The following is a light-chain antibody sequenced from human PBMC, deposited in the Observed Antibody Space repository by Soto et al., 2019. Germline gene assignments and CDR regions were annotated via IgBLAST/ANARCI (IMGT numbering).Light chain of an antibody. V-gene: IGLV1-47*01. J-gene: IGLJ3*02. CDR3: AAWDDSLSGPG. Sequence: QSLLTQPPSASATPGQRVTISCSGSSSNIGSNYVYWYQQLPGPAPKLLIYRNNQRPSVVPDRFSGSKSGTSASLAISGLRSEDEADYYCAAWDDSLSGPGFGGGTQLTVL. CDR1: SSNIGSNY. CDR2: RNN.